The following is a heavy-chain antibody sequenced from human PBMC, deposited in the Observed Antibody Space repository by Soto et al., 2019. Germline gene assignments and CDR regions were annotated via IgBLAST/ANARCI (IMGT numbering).Heavy chain of an antibody. J-gene: IGHJ4*01. CDR1: GVPFSGYY. V-gene: IGHV4-34*01. CDR3: ANLIVFHSSYYHDY. Sequence: SETLSLTCAVYGVPFSGYYWSWIRQSPGKGLEWIGEINHSGNTNYNPSLKSRVTMLVDTSKNQFSLSLSSVTAADTAVYYCANLIVFHSSYYHDYWGHGTLVTVSA. CDR2: INHSGNT. D-gene: IGHD1-26*01.